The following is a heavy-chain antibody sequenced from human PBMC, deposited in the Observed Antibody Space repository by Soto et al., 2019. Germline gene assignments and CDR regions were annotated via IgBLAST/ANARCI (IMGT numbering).Heavy chain of an antibody. CDR1: GGTFSSYT. CDR2: IIPILGIA. Sequence: ASVKVSCKASGGTFSSYTISWVRQAPGQGLEWMGRIIPILGIANYAQKFQGRVTITGDTSTSTAYMELSRLRSDDTAVYYCARGDRITIFGVVITTFDYWGEGTLVTVSS. J-gene: IGHJ4*02. D-gene: IGHD3-3*01. CDR3: ARGDRITIFGVVITTFDY. V-gene: IGHV1-69*02.